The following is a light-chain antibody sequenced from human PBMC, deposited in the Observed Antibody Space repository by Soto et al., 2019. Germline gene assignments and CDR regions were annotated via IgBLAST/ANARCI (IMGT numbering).Light chain of an antibody. V-gene: IGLV2-14*01. CDR2: EVS. Sequence: QSALTQPPSASGSPGQSVTISCTGTFNDVGGYNYVSWYQQHPGKAPKVIIYEVSNRPSGVSNRFSGSKSGNTASLTISGLQAEDEADYYCSSYTSSSTVVFGGGTKLTVL. CDR3: SSYTSSSTVV. CDR1: FNDVGGYNY. J-gene: IGLJ2*01.